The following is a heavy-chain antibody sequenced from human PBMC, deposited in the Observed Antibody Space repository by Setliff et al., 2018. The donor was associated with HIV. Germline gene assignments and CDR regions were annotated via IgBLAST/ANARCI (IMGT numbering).Heavy chain of an antibody. Sequence: GGSLRLSCAASAFTFSNAWMSWVRQAPGKGLEWVGRIKSKTDGGTTDYAAPVKGRFTISRDDSKSTLYLQMNSLKTEDTAVYYCAKSLSPGDYYNFLSGYSPFDYWGQGTRVTVSS. CDR1: AFTFSNAW. CDR3: AKSLSPGDYYNFLSGYSPFDY. D-gene: IGHD3-3*01. J-gene: IGHJ4*02. CDR2: IKSKTDGGTT. V-gene: IGHV3-15*01.